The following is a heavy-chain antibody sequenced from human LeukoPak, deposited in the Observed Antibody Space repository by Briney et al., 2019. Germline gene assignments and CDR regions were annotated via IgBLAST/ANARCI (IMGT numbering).Heavy chain of an antibody. J-gene: IGHJ5*02. CDR2: IYYSGST. CDR1: GGSISSSSYY. Sequence: SETLSPTCTVSGGSISSSSYYWGWIRQPPGKGLEWIGSIYYSGSTYYNPSLKSRVTISVDTSKNQFSLKLSSVTAADTAVYYCARDRSWFDPWGQGTLVTVSS. CDR3: ARDRSWFDP. V-gene: IGHV4-39*07.